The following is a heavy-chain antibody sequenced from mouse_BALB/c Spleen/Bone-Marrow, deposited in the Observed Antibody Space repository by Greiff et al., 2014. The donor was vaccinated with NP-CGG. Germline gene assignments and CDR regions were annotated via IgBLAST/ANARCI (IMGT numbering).Heavy chain of an antibody. V-gene: IGHV1-61*01. CDR1: GYTFTSYW. D-gene: IGHD4-1*01. CDR3: ARNWAFDY. CDR2: VDPSDSKT. Sequence: QVQLQQSGAALVRPGASAKLSCKASGYTFTSYWMNWVKQRPGQGLEWIGMVDPSDSKTHFNQMFKDKATLTVDKSSSTAYMHLGSLTSEDSAVYYCARNWAFDYWGQGTTLTVSS. J-gene: IGHJ2*01.